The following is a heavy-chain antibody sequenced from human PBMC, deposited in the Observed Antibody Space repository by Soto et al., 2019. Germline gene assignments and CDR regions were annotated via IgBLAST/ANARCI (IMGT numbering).Heavy chain of an antibody. Sequence: QVQLVESGGGVVQPGRSLRLSCAASGFTFSSYGMHWVRQAPGKGLEWVAVIWYDGSNKYYADSVKGPFTISRDNSEDTAVYYCARDYLVIPHRVIDYWGQGTLVTVSS. CDR1: GFTFSSYG. V-gene: IGHV3-33*01. D-gene: IGHD2-21*01. CDR2: IWYDGSNK. CDR3: Y. J-gene: IGHJ4*02.